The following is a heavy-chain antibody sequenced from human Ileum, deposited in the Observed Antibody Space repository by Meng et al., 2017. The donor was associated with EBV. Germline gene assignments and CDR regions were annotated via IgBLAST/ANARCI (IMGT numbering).Heavy chain of an antibody. CDR3: GKDDERVRGPEP. CDR2: ISGSGGDT. J-gene: IGHJ4*02. CDR1: GFTFSIYD. V-gene: IGHV3-23*01. Sequence: VRRFELGGGLVPPGGSLRVSGAASGFTFSIYDMTWVRQAPGKGLEWVSSISGSGGDTYYADSVKGRFTIARDNSKNTLYLQMDSLRAEDTAVYYCGKDDERVRGPEPWGQGTLVTVSS. D-gene: IGHD1-14*01.